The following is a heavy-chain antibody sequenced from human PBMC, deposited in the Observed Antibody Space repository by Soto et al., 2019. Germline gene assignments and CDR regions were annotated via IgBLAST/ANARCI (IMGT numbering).Heavy chain of an antibody. J-gene: IGHJ4*02. CDR3: ASHLRPTNWGGGYFDY. V-gene: IGHV4-59*08. D-gene: IGHD7-27*01. CDR1: GDSISNHY. CDR2: IYHSGGT. Sequence: SETLSLTCKVSGDSISNHYWSWIRQPPGKGLEWIGYIYHSGGTKYNPSLKSRVTISLAPSKTQFSLRLSSVTAADTAVYYCASHLRPTNWGGGYFDYWGQGPLVTVSS.